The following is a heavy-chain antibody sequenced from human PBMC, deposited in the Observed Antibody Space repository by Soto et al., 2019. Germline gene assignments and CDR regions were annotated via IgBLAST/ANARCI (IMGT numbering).Heavy chain of an antibody. V-gene: IGHV3-74*01. CDR2: INDDGSST. CDR1: GFTFSMYW. D-gene: IGHD1-1*01. CDR3: ARGPRSTSTGTGAF. J-gene: IGHJ4*02. Sequence: PGGSLGLSCAASGFTFSMYWMHWVRQVPGKGPEWVSRINDDGSSTNYADSVKGRFTISRDNAKNTLYLQMNALRAEDTAVYYCARGPRSTSTGTGAFWGQGTLVTVSS.